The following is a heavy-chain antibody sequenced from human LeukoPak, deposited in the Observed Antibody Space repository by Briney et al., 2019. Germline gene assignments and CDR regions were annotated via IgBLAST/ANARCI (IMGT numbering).Heavy chain of an antibody. Sequence: PGGSLRLSCAASVFTLSNYSMNWVRQAPGKGLEWVSYISSSGSTIYYADSVKGRFTISRDNAKNSLYLQMNSLRAEDTAVYYCASEYYGYADCWGQGTLVIVSS. V-gene: IGHV3-48*04. D-gene: IGHD3-10*01. CDR2: ISSSGSTI. J-gene: IGHJ4*02. CDR1: VFTLSNYS. CDR3: ASEYYGYADC.